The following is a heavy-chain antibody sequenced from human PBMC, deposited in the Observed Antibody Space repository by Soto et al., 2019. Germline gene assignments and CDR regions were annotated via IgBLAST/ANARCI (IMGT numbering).Heavy chain of an antibody. CDR2: IYWNDDK. J-gene: IGHJ4*02. Sequence: SGPTLVNPTQTLTLTCTFSGFSLSTSGVGVGWIRQPPGKALEWLALIYWNDDKRYSPSLKSRLTITKDTSKNQVVLTMTNLRAEDTAVYYCADGGEWSFNFVYWGQGTLVTVSS. CDR3: ADGGEWSFNFVY. CDR1: GFSLSTSGVG. D-gene: IGHD3-3*01. V-gene: IGHV2-5*01.